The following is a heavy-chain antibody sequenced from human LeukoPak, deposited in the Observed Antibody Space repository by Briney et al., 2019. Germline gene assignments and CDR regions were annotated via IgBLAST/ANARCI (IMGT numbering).Heavy chain of an antibody. V-gene: IGHV3-74*01. CDR2: ISGGGTAT. CDR3: VRLLDSDY. Sequence: GGSLRLSWAASGFTFSRYWIHWVRQAPGNGLVWVSRISGGGTATHYADSVKGRFTISRDNAKNMVYLQMNSLRVEDTAVYYCVRLLDSDYWGQGTLVTVSS. J-gene: IGHJ4*02. CDR1: GFTFSRYW.